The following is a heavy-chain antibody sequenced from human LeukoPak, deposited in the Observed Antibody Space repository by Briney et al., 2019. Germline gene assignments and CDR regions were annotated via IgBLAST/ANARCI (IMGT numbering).Heavy chain of an antibody. CDR1: GFTFDDYA. Sequence: GRSLRLSCAASGFTFDDYAMHWVRQAPGKGLEWVSGISWNSGSIGYADSVKGRFTISRDNAKNSLYLQMNSLRAEDTAVYYCARGGAGYYDSSGYYYNYWGQGTLVTVSS. V-gene: IGHV3-9*01. J-gene: IGHJ4*02. D-gene: IGHD3-22*01. CDR2: ISWNSGSI. CDR3: ARGGAGYYDSSGYYYNY.